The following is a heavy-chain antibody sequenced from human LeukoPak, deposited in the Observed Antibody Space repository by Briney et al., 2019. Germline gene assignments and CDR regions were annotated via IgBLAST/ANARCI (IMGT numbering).Heavy chain of an antibody. J-gene: IGHJ4*02. CDR1: GFSFSDYY. CDR2: ISGSSSII. D-gene: IGHD3-22*01. V-gene: IGHV3-11*04. Sequence: GGSLRLSCTASGFSFSDYYMSWIRQAPGKGLEWVSYISGSSSIIYYADSVKGRFTISRDNAKNSLYLQMNSLRAEDTAVYYCARRRHYDSDKGFDYWGQGTLVTVSS. CDR3: ARRRHYDSDKGFDY.